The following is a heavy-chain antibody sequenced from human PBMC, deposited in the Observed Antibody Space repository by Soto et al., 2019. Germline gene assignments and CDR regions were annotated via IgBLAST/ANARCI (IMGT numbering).Heavy chain of an antibody. CDR3: ARDRGGYCAGGSCSEAWFDP. V-gene: IGHV1-8*01. J-gene: IGHJ5*02. CDR1: AYTFTSYD. Sequence: ASVKVSCKAAAYTFTSYDINWVRQATGQDFEWMGWMNPNNGNTAYAQKFQGRVTMTRDTSKSTAFMELSSLTSEDTAVYYCARDRGGYCAGGSCSEAWFDPWG. D-gene: IGHD2-15*01. CDR2: MNPNNGNT.